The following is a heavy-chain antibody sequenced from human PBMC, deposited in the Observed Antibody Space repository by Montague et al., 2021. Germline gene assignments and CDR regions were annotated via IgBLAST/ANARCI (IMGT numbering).Heavy chain of an antibody. CDR1: GGSISSGGYY. J-gene: IGHJ4*02. V-gene: IGHV4-61*08. CDR3: ARRGRPRGLYHFDY. Sequence: SETLSLTCTVSGGSISSGGYYWAWIRQAPGKALEWIGHLYDSGDTYYNPSLHSRLTFSLDTSRNQFFLRLTSVTAADTAVYYCARRGRPRGLYHFDYWGQGTLVTVSS. CDR2: LYDSGDT.